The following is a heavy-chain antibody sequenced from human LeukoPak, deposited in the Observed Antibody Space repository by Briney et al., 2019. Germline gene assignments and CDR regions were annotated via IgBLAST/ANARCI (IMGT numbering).Heavy chain of an antibody. Sequence: PGGSLRLSCAASGFTFSSYTMNWVRQAPGKGLEWVSSITSSSSYIYYADSLKGRFTISRDNAKNSLYLQMNSLRAEQTAVYYCVREPNSGSYANFDYWGQGTLVTVSS. D-gene: IGHD1-26*01. J-gene: IGHJ4*02. V-gene: IGHV3-21*04. CDR2: ITSSSSYI. CDR1: GFTFSSYT. CDR3: VREPNSGSYANFDY.